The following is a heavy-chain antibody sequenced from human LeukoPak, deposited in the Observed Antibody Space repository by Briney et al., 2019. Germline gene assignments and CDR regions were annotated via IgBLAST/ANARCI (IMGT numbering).Heavy chain of an antibody. CDR1: GFTFSTYA. CDR2: IGGSGDFT. Sequence: GGSLRLSCAASGFTFSTYAMSWVRQAPGKGLEWLSAIGGSGDFTYYAEYVRGRFTISRDNSKKTLYLQMNSLRAEDTAVYYCAKADRGWGVITKDWGQGTLVTVSS. V-gene: IGHV3-23*01. CDR3: AKADRGWGVITKD. J-gene: IGHJ4*02. D-gene: IGHD3-10*01.